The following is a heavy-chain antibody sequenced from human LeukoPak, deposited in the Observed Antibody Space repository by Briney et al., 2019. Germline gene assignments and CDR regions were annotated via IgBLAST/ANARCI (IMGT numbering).Heavy chain of an antibody. CDR1: GFTFSSYA. CDR2: ISSSGSTI. D-gene: IGHD3-10*01. J-gene: IGHJ6*02. V-gene: IGHV3-48*03. CDR3: ARDPPLWFGEPIDYYGMDV. Sequence: GGSLRLSCAASGFTFSSYAMSWVRQAPGKGLEWVSYISSSGSTIYYADSVKGRFTISRDNAKNSLYLQMNSLRAEDTAVYYCARDPPLWFGEPIDYYGMDVWGQGTTVTVSS.